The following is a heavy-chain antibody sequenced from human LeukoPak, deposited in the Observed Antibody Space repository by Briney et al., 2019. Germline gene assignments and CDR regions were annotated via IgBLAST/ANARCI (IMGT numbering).Heavy chain of an antibody. CDR3: AKHVTGVTGARGMDV. D-gene: IGHD1-20*01. J-gene: IGHJ6*02. V-gene: IGHV3-23*01. Sequence: TGGSLRLSCAVSGFSISNYGMNWVRQAPGKGLEWVSGVNSRGDETYYADSVRGRFTISRDNSKNTLYLQMNSPRAEDTAAYYCAKHVTGVTGARGMDVWGQGTTVTVSS. CDR2: VNSRGDET. CDR1: GFSISNYG.